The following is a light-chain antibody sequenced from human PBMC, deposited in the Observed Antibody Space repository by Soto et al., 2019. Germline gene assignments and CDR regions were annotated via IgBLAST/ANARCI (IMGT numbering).Light chain of an antibody. CDR2: DVS. J-gene: IGLJ3*02. CDR1: NSDVGGYNY. CDR3: CSYAGNSPWV. Sequence: QSALTQPRSVSGSPVQSVTISCTGTNSDVGGYNYVSWYQQHPGKAPKLVIYDVSKRPSGVPDRFSGSKSGNTASLTISGLQAEDEADYYCCSYAGNSPWVFGGGTKLAVL. V-gene: IGLV2-11*01.